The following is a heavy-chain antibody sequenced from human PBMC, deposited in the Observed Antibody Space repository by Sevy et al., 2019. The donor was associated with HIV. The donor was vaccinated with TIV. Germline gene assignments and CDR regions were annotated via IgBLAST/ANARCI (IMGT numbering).Heavy chain of an antibody. CDR2: ISAYNGNT. J-gene: IGHJ6*02. D-gene: IGHD2-2*01. V-gene: IGHV1-18*01. Sequence: ASVKVSCKASGYTFTSYGISWVRQAPGQGLEWMGWISAYNGNTNYAQKLQDRVTMTTDTSTSTAYMELRSLRSDDTAVYYCASSFADCSSTSCLMSTNYYYYGMDVWGQGTTVTVSS. CDR1: GYTFTSYG. CDR3: ASSFADCSSTSCLMSTNYYYYGMDV.